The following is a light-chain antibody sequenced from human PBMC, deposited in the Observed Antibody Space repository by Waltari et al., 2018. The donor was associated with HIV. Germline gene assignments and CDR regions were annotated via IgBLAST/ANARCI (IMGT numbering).Light chain of an antibody. Sequence: QSVLTQPPSVSGAPGQRVTISCPGNSSNIGAGYDVHWYQQLPGTAPKLLIYGTSNRPSGVPDRFSGSKSGTSASLAITGLQPDDETDYYCQSYDSSLSNWVFGGGTKLTVL. J-gene: IGLJ3*02. CDR3: QSYDSSLSNWV. CDR1: SSNIGAGYD. CDR2: GTS. V-gene: IGLV1-40*01.